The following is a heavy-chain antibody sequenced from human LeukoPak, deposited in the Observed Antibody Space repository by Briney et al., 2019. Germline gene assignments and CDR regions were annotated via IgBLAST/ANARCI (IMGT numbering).Heavy chain of an antibody. CDR3: ARSHYDSSGYYLRSTGVDY. D-gene: IGHD3-22*01. CDR2: ISSSSSYI. CDR1: GFTFSSYS. J-gene: IGHJ4*02. V-gene: IGHV3-21*01. Sequence: GGSLRLSCAASGFTFSSYSMNWVRQAPGEGLEWVSSISSSSSYIYYADSVKGRFTISRDNAKNSLYLQMNSLRAEDTTVYYCARSHYDSSGYYLRSTGVDYWGQGTLVTVSS.